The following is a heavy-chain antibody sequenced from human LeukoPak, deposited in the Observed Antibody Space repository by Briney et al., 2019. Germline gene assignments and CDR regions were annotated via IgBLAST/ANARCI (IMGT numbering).Heavy chain of an antibody. Sequence: SETLSLTCTVSGGSISSYYWSWIRQPPGEGLEWIGYIYYSGSTNYNPSLKSRVTISVDTSKNQFSLKLSSVTAADTAVYYCARDPSSSWGGVAGYFDYWGQGTLVTVSS. CDR3: ARDPSSSWGGVAGYFDY. D-gene: IGHD6-19*01. CDR2: IYYSGST. CDR1: GGSISSYY. V-gene: IGHV4-59*01. J-gene: IGHJ4*02.